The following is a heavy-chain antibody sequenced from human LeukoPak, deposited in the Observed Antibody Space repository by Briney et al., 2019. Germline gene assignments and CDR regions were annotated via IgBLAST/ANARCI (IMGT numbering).Heavy chain of an antibody. V-gene: IGHV1-69*13. CDR3: ARGDTMARGKDAFDI. CDR2: IIPIFGTA. D-gene: IGHD3-10*01. J-gene: IGHJ3*02. Sequence: GASVKVSCKASGGTFSSYAISWVRQAPGQGLEWMGGIIPIFGTANYAQKFQGRVTITADESTSTAYMELSSLRSEDTAVYYCARGDTMARGKDAFDIWGQGTMVTVSS. CDR1: GGTFSSYA.